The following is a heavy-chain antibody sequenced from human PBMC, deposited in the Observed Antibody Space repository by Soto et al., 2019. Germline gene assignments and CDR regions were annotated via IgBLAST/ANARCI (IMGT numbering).Heavy chain of an antibody. V-gene: IGHV3-23*01. Sequence: SGFTFSSYAMSWVRQAPGKGLEWVSGISDSGDSTFYADSVKGRFTISRDNSMNTLFLQMNSLTAEDSAVYYCAKTVIGYCGPSCHYFDFWGQGTLVTVSS. CDR2: ISDSGDST. D-gene: IGHD2-15*01. CDR3: AKTVIGYCGPSCHYFDF. J-gene: IGHJ4*02. CDR1: GFTFSSYA.